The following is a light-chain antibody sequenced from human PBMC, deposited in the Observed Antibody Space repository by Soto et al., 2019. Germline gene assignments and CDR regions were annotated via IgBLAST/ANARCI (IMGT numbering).Light chain of an antibody. CDR3: ATWDDSLNGFYV. V-gene: IGLV1-47*01. J-gene: IGLJ1*01. CDR2: RNN. Sequence: QSVLTQPPSASGTPGQGVTISCSGSTPNIGSNYVYWYQQLPGTAPKLPIYRNNQRPSGVPDRFSGSKSGTSASLAISGLRSDDEADYFCATWDDSLNGFYVFGTGTKVT. CDR1: TPNIGSNY.